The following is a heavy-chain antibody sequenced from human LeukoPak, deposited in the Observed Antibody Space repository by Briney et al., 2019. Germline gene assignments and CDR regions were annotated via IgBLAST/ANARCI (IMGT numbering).Heavy chain of an antibody. CDR2: IYYSGST. Sequence: SETLSLTCTVSGGSVSSGSHYWSWIRQPPGKGLEWIGYIYYSGSTNYNPSLKSRVTISVDTSKNQFSLKLSSVTAADTAVYYCARDFTIRQGGSGSYPLQYYYGMDVWGQGTTVTVSS. J-gene: IGHJ6*02. V-gene: IGHV4-61*01. CDR3: ARDFTIRQGGSGSYPLQYYYGMDV. CDR1: GGSVSSGSHY. D-gene: IGHD3-10*01.